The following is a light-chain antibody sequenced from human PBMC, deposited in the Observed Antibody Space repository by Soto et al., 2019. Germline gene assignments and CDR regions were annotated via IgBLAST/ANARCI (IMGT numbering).Light chain of an antibody. CDR2: DAS. V-gene: IGKV1-33*01. CDR3: QQYDNLPPALT. J-gene: IGKJ4*01. CDR1: QDISNY. Sequence: DIQMTQSPSSLSASVGDRVTITCQAGQDISNYLNWYQQKPGKAPKLLIYDASNLETGVPSRFSGSGSGTDFTFTISSLQPEDIATYYCQQYDNLPPALTFGGGTKVDIK.